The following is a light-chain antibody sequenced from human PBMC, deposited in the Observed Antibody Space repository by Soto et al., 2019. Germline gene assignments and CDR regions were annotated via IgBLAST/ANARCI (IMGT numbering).Light chain of an antibody. Sequence: DIQMTQSPSTLSASVGDRVTITCRASQRISTWLAWYQQKPGKAPKLLIYSASDLESGVPSRFSGSGFGTEFTLTITSLQPDDFATYYCQQYNSYSTFGPATFGQGTKVEIK. V-gene: IGKV1-5*03. CDR3: QQYNSYSTFGPAT. CDR1: QRISTW. CDR2: SAS. J-gene: IGKJ1*01.